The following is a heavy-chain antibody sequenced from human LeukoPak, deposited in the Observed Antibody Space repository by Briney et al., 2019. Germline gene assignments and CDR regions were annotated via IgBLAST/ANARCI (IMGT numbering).Heavy chain of an antibody. J-gene: IGHJ4*02. CDR1: GYAISSGYY. Sequence: PSETLSLTCGVSGYAISSGYYWGWIRQPPGKGLEWIGSIYHSGSTYYNPSLKSRVTISVDTSKNQFSLRLSSVTAADTAMYYCARGTLYSGWSYYFDYWGQGSQVTVPS. CDR2: IYHSGST. D-gene: IGHD6-19*01. CDR3: ARGTLYSGWSYYFDY. V-gene: IGHV4-38-2*01.